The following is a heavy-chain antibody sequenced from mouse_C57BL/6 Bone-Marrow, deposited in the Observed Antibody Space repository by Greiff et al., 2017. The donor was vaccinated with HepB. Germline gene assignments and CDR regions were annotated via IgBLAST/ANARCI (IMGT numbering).Heavy chain of an antibody. CDR1: GYTFTSYW. CDR3: ARSREGYGNYYFDY. D-gene: IGHD2-1*01. V-gene: IGHV1-59*01. Sequence: QVQLQQPGAELVRPGTSVKLSCKASGYTFTSYWMHWVKQRPGQGLEWIGVIDPSDSSTNYNQKFKGKATLTVDTSSSTAYMQLSSLTSEDSAVYYCARSREGYGNYYFDYWGQGTTLTVSS. CDR2: IDPSDSST. J-gene: IGHJ2*01.